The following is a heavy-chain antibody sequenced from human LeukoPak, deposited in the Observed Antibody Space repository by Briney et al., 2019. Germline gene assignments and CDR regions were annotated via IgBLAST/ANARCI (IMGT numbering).Heavy chain of an antibody. CDR2: IYYSGST. CDR3: ASTIPGGDFDY. D-gene: IGHD3-9*01. J-gene: IGHJ4*02. V-gene: IGHV4-39*07. Sequence: SETLSLTCTVSGGSISSSSYYWGWIRQPPGKGLEWIGSIYYSGSTYYNPSLKSRVTISVDTSKNQFSLKLSSVTAADTAVYYCASTIPGGDFDYWGQGTLVTVSS. CDR1: GGSISSSSYY.